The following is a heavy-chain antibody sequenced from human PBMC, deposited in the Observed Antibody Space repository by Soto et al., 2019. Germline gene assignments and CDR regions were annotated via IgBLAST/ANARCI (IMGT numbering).Heavy chain of an antibody. D-gene: IGHD3-22*01. CDR2: ISAYNGNT. CDR1: GYTFTSYG. V-gene: IGHV1-18*04. Sequence: ASVKVSCKASGYTFTSYGISWVRQAPGQGLEWMGWISAYNGNTNYAQKLQGRVTMTTDTSTSTAYMELRSLRSDDTAVYYCARTYYYDSSGYYYFDYWRQGTLVTVSS. J-gene: IGHJ4*02. CDR3: ARTYYYDSSGYYYFDY.